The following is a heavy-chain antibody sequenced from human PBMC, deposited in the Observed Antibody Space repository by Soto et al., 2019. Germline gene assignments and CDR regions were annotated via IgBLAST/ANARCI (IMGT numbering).Heavy chain of an antibody. CDR3: VRDGTKTLRDWFDP. D-gene: IGHD1-1*01. V-gene: IGHV4-4*07. Sequence: SETLSLTCTVSGASISGFYWSWIRKSAGKGLEWIGRIYATGTTDYNPSLKSRVMMSVDTSKKQFSLKLRSVTAADTAVYYCVRDGTKTLRDWFDPWGPGISVTVSS. CDR2: IYATGTT. CDR1: GASISGFY. J-gene: IGHJ5*02.